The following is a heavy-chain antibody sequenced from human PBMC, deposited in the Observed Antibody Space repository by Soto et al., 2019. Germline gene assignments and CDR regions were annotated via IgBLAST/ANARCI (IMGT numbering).Heavy chain of an antibody. D-gene: IGHD6-19*01. CDR3: ARAQWLAYYFDY. V-gene: IGHV3-23*01. J-gene: IGHJ4*02. Sequence: GGSLRLSCAASGFTFSSYAMSWVRQAPGKGLEWVSAISGSGGSTYYADSVKGRFTISRDNSKNTLYLQMNSLRAEDTAVYYCARAQWLAYYFDYWGQGTLVTVSS. CDR2: ISGSGGST. CDR1: GFTFSSYA.